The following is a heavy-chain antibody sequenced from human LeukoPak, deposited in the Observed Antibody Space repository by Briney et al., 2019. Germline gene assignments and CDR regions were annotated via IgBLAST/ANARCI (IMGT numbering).Heavy chain of an antibody. V-gene: IGHV5-51*01. CDR3: GRHSKERTGWYVDY. CDR2: IYPGDSDT. J-gene: IGHJ4*02. CDR1: GYSFTNYW. D-gene: IGHD6-19*01. Sequence: PGESLKISCKGSGYSFTNYWIGWVRQMPGKGLEWMGIIYPGDSDTRYSPSFQGQVTISADKSISTAYLQWSSLKASDTAIYYCGRHSKERTGWYVDYWGQGTLVTVSS.